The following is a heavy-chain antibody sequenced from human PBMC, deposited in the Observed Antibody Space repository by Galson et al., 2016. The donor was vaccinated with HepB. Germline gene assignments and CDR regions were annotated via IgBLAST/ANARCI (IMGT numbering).Heavy chain of an antibody. CDR2: ISYDGSDK. D-gene: IGHD6-19*01. CDR3: AKDSSSGWLYYFDY. CDR1: GFTFSSYG. V-gene: IGHV3-30*18. Sequence: SLRLSCAASGFTFSSYGMHWVRQAPGKGLEWVASISYDGSDKYYADSVRGRFTVSRDNSKNTLFLQMNSLRAEDTAVYYCAKDSSSGWLYYFDYWGQGTLVTVSS. J-gene: IGHJ4*02.